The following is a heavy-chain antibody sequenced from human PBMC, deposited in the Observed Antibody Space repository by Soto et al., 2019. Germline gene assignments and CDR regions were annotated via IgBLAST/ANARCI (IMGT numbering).Heavy chain of an antibody. V-gene: IGHV6-1*01. J-gene: IGHJ5*02. D-gene: IGHD3-3*01. CDR3: ARDALPYHNLWSGYLSSDR. Sequence: SQTLSLTCAISGDSVSSNTGAWNWIRQSPSRGLEWLGRTYYRSKWYYDYAVSVKSRITINPDTSKNQFSLQLKSVTPEDTAVYYCARDALPYHNLWSGYLSSDRWGKGTLVTVSS. CDR2: TYYRSKWYY. CDR1: GDSVSSNTGA.